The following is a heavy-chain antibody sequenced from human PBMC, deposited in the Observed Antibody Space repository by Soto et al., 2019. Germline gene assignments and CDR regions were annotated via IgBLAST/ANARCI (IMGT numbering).Heavy chain of an antibody. CDR1: GGSVSSGANH. J-gene: IGHJ3*02. D-gene: IGHD1-1*01. CDR2: ISHSGSA. CDR3: ARDRPDNLNSFDDFDI. V-gene: IGHV4-61*08. Sequence: SETLSLTCTVSGGSVSSGANHWSWIRQPPGKGLEWIAYISHSGSASYNSSLKSRVTISIDMSKNQFSLRLRSVTAADTAVYYCARDRPDNLNSFDDFDIWGPGSLVTV.